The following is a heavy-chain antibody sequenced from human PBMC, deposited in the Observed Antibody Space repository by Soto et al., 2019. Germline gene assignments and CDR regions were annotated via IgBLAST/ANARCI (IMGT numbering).Heavy chain of an antibody. CDR1: VGSFSAYY. D-gene: IGHD3-22*01. V-gene: IGHV4-34*01. J-gene: IGHJ4*02. CDR2: INHSGGT. CDR3: ERGSVDTVDGSGFDAY. Sequence: PETLSVTCSVYVGSFSAYYWSWIRQPPGKGLEWIGEINHSGGTSYNPSLKSRVTISVDTSKSQFSLKLTSVTAADRAVYYCERGSVDTVDGSGFDAYWGQGTPATVS.